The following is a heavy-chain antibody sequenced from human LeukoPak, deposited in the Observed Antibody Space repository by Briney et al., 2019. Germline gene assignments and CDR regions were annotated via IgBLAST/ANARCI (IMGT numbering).Heavy chain of an antibody. Sequence: SETLSLTCAVYGGSFSGYYWSWIRQPPGKGLEWIGEINHSGSTNYNPSLKSRVTISVDTSKNQFSLKLSSVTAADTAVYYCARRPGAYYGSGSYYYQGSWFDPWGQGTLVTVSS. D-gene: IGHD3-10*01. J-gene: IGHJ5*02. V-gene: IGHV4-34*01. CDR3: ARRPGAYYGSGSYYYQGSWFDP. CDR1: GGSFSGYY. CDR2: INHSGST.